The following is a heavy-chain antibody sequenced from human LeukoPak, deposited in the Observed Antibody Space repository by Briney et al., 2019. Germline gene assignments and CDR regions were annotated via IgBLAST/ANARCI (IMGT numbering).Heavy chain of an antibody. CDR1: GYSISSGYY. J-gene: IGHJ4*02. CDR2: IYHSGST. CDR3: ARGKEFDY. Sequence: SETLSLTCTVSGYSISSGYYWGWIRQPPGKGLEWIGSIYHSGSTYYNPSLKSRVNISVDTSKNQFSLKLSSVTAADTAVYYCARGKEFDYWGQGTLVTVSS. V-gene: IGHV4-38-2*02.